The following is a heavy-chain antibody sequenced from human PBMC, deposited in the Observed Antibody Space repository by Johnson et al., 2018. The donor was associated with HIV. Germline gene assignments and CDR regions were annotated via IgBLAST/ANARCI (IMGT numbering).Heavy chain of an antibody. D-gene: IGHD2-2*01. CDR1: RFTLRAYT. CDR2: ISSDAHNT. Sequence: VQLVESGGGVVQPGKSLRLSCAASRFTLRAYTMHWVRQAPGKGLEWVALISSDAHNTYYGDSVKGRFTVSRDNSKNTLFLQMNSLRDDDTAMYYCARPRTEVVPAGAFDLWGPGTMVTVSS. V-gene: IGHV3-30*04. J-gene: IGHJ3*01. CDR3: ARPRTEVVPAGAFDL.